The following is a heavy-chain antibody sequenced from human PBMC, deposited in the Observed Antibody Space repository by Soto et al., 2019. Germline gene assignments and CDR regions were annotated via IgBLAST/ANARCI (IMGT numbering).Heavy chain of an antibody. V-gene: IGHV3-23*01. D-gene: IGHD6-13*01. CDR2: ISGSGGSS. CDR1: GFTFATSA. CDR3: ARTHISNFDY. Sequence: GGSLRLSCAASGFTFATSAMGWVRQAPGKGLEWVSSISGSGGSSYSADSVKGRFTISRDNSKNTLYLQMDSLRADDTAVYYCARTHISNFDYWGQGALVTAPQ. J-gene: IGHJ4*02.